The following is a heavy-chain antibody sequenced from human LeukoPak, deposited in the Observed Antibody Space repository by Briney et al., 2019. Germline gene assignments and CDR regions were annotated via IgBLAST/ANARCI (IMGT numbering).Heavy chain of an antibody. CDR3: ARERDGNFDY. CDR1: GGSFSGYY. V-gene: IGHV4-34*01. Sequence: PSETLSLTCAVYGGSFSGYYWSWIRQPPGKGLEWIGEISHSGSTNYNPSLKSRVTISVDTSKNQFSLKLSSVTAADTAVYYCARERDGNFDYWGQGTLVTVSS. J-gene: IGHJ4*02. CDR2: ISHSGST. D-gene: IGHD1-1*01.